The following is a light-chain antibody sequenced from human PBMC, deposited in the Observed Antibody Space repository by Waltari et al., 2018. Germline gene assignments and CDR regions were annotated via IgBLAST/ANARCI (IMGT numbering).Light chain of an antibody. V-gene: IGKV3-20*01. CDR1: QIVGRS. CDR3: QHYVRLPVT. Sequence: EIVLTQSPGTLSLSPGDRATLSCRASQIVGRSLAWYQQKPGQAPRLLISGAPSRATGVPDRFSGSGSGTDFSLTISRLEPEDFAVYYCQHYVRLPVTFGQGTKVEIK. J-gene: IGKJ1*01. CDR2: GAP.